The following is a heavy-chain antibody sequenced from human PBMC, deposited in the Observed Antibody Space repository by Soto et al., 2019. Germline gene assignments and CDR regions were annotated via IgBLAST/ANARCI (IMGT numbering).Heavy chain of an antibody. J-gene: IGHJ6*02. CDR2: ISHDGGNN. D-gene: IGHD3-3*01. V-gene: IGHV3-30*18. CDR3: AKEASGSSRFFYYYGMDV. Sequence: LRLSCAASGFSFSTYGMHWVRQAPGRGPEWMAVISHDGGNNYYADSVKGRFTISRDNSKNTLYLQLNSLRAEDTAVYYCAKEASGSSRFFYYYGMDVWGQGTTVTVSS. CDR1: GFSFSTYG.